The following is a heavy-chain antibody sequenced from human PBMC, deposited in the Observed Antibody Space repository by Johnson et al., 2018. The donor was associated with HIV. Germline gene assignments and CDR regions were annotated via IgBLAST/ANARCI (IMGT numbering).Heavy chain of an antibody. V-gene: IGHV3-23*04. D-gene: IGHD6-25*01. CDR2: ISGSGGST. CDR1: GFKFYEYD. Sequence: VQLVESGGGVVRPGGSLRISCVASGFKFYEYDVSWVRQVPGKGLEWVSAISGSGGSTYYADSVKGRFTISRDNSKNTLYLQMNSLRPEDTAAYYCATIAAHGAAFDIWGQGTVVTVSS. J-gene: IGHJ3*02. CDR3: ATIAAHGAAFDI.